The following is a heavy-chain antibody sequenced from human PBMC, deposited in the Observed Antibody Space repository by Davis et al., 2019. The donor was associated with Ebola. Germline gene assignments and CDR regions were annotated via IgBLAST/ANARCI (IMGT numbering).Heavy chain of an antibody. Sequence: GESLKISCAASGFTVSSNYMSWVRQAPGKGLEWVSVIYSGGSTYYADSVKGRFTISRDNSKNTLYLQMNSLRAEDKAVYYCGVRTRFDPWGQGTLVTVSS. J-gene: IGHJ5*02. CDR1: GFTVSSNY. D-gene: IGHD1-1*01. V-gene: IGHV3-53*01. CDR2: IYSGGST. CDR3: GVRTRFDP.